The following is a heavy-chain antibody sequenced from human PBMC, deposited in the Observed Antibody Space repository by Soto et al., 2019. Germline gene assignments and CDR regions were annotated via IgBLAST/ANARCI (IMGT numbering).Heavy chain of an antibody. Sequence: QVQLVQSGADVKKPGSSVKVSCKTSGGSFGSSAINWVRQAPAQGLEWMGEIIPVFDKANYAQNFQGRLTITADELTGTVFMELSSLRSEDTAVYFCARLRRDWGDAFDLWGLGTFVTVSS. CDR2: IIPVFDKA. J-gene: IGHJ3*01. CDR3: ARLRRDWGDAFDL. CDR1: GGSFGSSA. V-gene: IGHV1-69*01. D-gene: IGHD3-16*01.